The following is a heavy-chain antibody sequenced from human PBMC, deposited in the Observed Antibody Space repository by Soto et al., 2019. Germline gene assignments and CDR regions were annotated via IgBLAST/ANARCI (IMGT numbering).Heavy chain of an antibody. J-gene: IGHJ6*02. D-gene: IGHD2-2*02. V-gene: IGHV3-30-3*01. CDR3: ARGRYCSGTACYTDYYFGMDV. Sequence: GGSLRLSCAASGFNFRIYAVHWVRQAPGKGLEWVAVISFDGSDKHYADSVKGRFTISRDNSKNTLYVQMDSLRGDDTAVYYCARGRYCSGTACYTDYYFGMDVWGQGTTVTVS. CDR2: ISFDGSDK. CDR1: GFNFRIYA.